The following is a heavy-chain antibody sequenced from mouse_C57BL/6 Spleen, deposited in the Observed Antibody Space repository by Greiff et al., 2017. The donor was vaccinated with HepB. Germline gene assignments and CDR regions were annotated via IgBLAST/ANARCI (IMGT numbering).Heavy chain of an antibody. J-gene: IGHJ3*01. CDR2: ISSGSSTI. D-gene: IGHD2-3*01. CDR3: ASPRYDGYPWFAY. V-gene: IGHV5-17*01. CDR1: GFTFSDYG. Sequence: DVHLVESGGGLVKPGGSLKLSCAASGFTFSDYGMHWVRQAPEKGLEWVAYISSGSSTIYYADSVKGRFTISRDNAKNTLFLQMTRLRSEDTVMYYGASPRYDGYPWFAYWGQGTLVTVSA.